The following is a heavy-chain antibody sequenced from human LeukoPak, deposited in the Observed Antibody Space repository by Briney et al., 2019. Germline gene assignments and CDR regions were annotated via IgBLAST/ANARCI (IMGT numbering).Heavy chain of an antibody. CDR2: ISSGGGTI. J-gene: IGHJ4*02. CDR1: GFTFSDYY. D-gene: IGHD3-9*01. Sequence: GGSLRLSCAASGFTFSDYYMSWIRQAPGKGLEWVSHISSGGGTIFYADSVKGRFTISRDNAKNSLFLQMNSLRAEDTAVYYCARVKPPYYDILTGPITYWGLGTLVTVSS. CDR3: ARVKPPYYDILTGPITY. V-gene: IGHV3-11*01.